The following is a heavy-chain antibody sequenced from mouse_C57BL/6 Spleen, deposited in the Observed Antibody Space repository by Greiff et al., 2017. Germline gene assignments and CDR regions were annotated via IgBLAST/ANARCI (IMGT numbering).Heavy chain of an antibody. Sequence: EVKLMESGPGLVKPSQSLSFTCSVTGYSITSGYYWYLIRKFPGNLLEWMGYISYDGSNNYNPSLKNRISLTPDTSKNQLFLKLNSVTTEDTATCYCGRGEVYDRYYAMDYWGQRTSVTVCS. CDR1: GYSITSGYY. CDR3: GRGEVYDRYYAMDY. CDR2: ISYDGSN. V-gene: IGHV3-6*01. D-gene: IGHD2-12*01. J-gene: IGHJ4*01.